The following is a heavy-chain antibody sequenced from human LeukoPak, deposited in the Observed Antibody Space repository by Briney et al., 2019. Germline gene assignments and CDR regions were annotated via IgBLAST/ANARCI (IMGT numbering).Heavy chain of an antibody. CDR3: ARGRVTTIANYYYYYIDV. CDR2: TYYRSKWYN. Sequence: QTLSLTFAISGDSVSGNSAAWTWLRQSPSRGLEWLGRTYYRSKWYNDYEVSVQSRITINPDTSKNQFSLQLNSVTPEDTAVYYCARGRVTTIANYYYYYIDVWGKGTTVTVSS. D-gene: IGHD4-17*01. V-gene: IGHV6-1*01. J-gene: IGHJ6*03. CDR1: GDSVSGNSAA.